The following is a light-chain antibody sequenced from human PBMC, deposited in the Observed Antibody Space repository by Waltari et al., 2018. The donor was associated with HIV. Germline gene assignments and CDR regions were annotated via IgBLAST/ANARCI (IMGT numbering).Light chain of an antibody. Sequence: SYELTQPPSVSVSPGQTASITCSGDKLGDKYAYWYQQKPGQSPVLVLYEDNKRPSGIPERLSGSKSGTSASLAISGLRSEDEADYYCAAWDDSLSNWVFGGGTKLTVL. CDR2: EDN. J-gene: IGLJ3*02. V-gene: IGLV3-1*01. CDR1: KLGDKY. CDR3: AAWDDSLSNWV.